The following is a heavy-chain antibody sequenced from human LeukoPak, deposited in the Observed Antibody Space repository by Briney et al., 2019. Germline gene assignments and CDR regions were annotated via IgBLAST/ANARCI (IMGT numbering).Heavy chain of an antibody. J-gene: IGHJ4*02. D-gene: IGHD3-22*01. V-gene: IGHV3-30*03. CDR2: ISYDGSNK. CDR1: GFTFSSYG. Sequence: PGGSLRLSCAASGFTFSSYGMHWVRQAPGKGLEWVAVISYDGSNKYYADSVKGRFTISRDNSKNSLYLQMNSLRAEDTAVYYCARDPGHYYDSSGYFGYWGQGTLVTVSS. CDR3: ARDPGHYYDSSGYFGY.